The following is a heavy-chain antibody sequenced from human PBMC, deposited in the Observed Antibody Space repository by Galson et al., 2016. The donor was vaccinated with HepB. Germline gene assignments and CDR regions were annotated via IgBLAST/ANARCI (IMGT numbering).Heavy chain of an antibody. V-gene: IGHV6-1*01. Sequence: CAISGDSVSDHSGIWNWIRQSPSRGLEWLGRTYYRARWYNDYAGFVRGRITINPDTSKNEFSLHLKSAAPEDTAFYYCARMSEGFDSWGQGTLVTVSS. CDR2: TYYRARWYN. CDR1: GDSVSDHSGI. CDR3: ARMSEGFDS. J-gene: IGHJ4*02. D-gene: IGHD1-14*01.